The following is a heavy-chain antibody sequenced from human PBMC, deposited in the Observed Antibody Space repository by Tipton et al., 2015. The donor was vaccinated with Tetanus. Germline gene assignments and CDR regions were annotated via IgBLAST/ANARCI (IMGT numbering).Heavy chain of an antibody. CDR3: GRGTMIHHDAFDI. D-gene: IGHD3-22*01. Sequence: SLRLSCAASGFTVSSNYMSWVRQAPGKGLEWVSVIYSGGSTYYADSVKGRFTISRDNSKNTLYLQMNSLRAEDTAVYYCGRGTMIHHDAFDIWGQGTMVTVSS. CDR2: IYSGGST. J-gene: IGHJ3*02. CDR1: GFTVSSNY. V-gene: IGHV3-53*01.